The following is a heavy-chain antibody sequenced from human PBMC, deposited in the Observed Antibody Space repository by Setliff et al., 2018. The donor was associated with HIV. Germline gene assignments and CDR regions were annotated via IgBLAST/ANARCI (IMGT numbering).Heavy chain of an antibody. CDR3: ASHPLTVTTSDFDY. Sequence: TSETLSLTCAVYGGSFSGYYWSWIRQPPGKGLEWIGEINHSGSTNYNPSLKSRVTISVDTSKNQFSLKLSSVTAADTAVYYCASHPLTVTTSDFDYWGQGTLVTVSS. CDR2: INHSGST. CDR1: GGSFSGYY. V-gene: IGHV4-34*01. D-gene: IGHD4-17*01. J-gene: IGHJ4*02.